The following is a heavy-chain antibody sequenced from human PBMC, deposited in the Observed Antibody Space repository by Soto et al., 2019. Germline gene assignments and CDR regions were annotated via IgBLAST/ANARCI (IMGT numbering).Heavy chain of an antibody. J-gene: IGHJ4*02. D-gene: IGHD5-12*01. V-gene: IGHV3-48*01. CDR1: GFTFSSYS. CDR3: ARDRYSGYAGSGWEN. Sequence: QPGGSLRLSCAASGFTFSSYSMNWVRQAPGKGLEWVSYISSSSTIYYADSVKGRFTISGDNAKNSLYLQMNSLRAEDTAVYYCARDRYSGYAGSGWENWGQGTLVTVSS. CDR2: ISSSSTI.